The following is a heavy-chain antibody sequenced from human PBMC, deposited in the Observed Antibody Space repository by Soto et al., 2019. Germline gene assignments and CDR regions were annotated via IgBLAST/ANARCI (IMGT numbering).Heavy chain of an antibody. J-gene: IGHJ4*02. CDR3: LSDTDSDFYFDY. Sequence: EVQLVESGGELVQPGGSLRLSCAASGFSFPTYAMNWVRQAPGKGLEWLSFIHINQNVIFYADSVKGRFTISRDNAKDSLFLRMSTLRVEVTAVSYGLSDTDSDFYFDYWGQGTLVTVSS. V-gene: IGHV3-48*01. CDR2: IHINQNVI. CDR1: GFSFPTYA. D-gene: IGHD4-4*01.